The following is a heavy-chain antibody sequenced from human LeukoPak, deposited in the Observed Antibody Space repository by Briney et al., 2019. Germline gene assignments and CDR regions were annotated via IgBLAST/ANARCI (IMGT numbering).Heavy chain of an antibody. J-gene: IGHJ6*02. V-gene: IGHV4-31*03. CDR1: GGSIGSGGYY. D-gene: IGHD3-22*01. CDR3: ARESHHYDTLMEV. Sequence: PSETLSLTCTVSGGSIGSGGYYSGWIRQHPGKGLEWIGYIYYSGSTYYNPSLKSRVTISVDTSKNQFSLKLSSVTAADTAVYYCARESHHYDTLMEVWGQGTTVTVSS. CDR2: IYYSGST.